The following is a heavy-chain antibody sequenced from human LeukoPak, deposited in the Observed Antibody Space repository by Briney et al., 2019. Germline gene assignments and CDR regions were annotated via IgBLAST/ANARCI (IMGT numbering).Heavy chain of an antibody. V-gene: IGHV3-23*01. CDR1: GFTFSSYA. CDR3: AKDPGRDGYNYAFDI. J-gene: IGHJ3*02. CDR2: ISGSGDST. Sequence: GGSLRLSCAASGFTFSSYAMSWVRQAPGKGLEWVSAISGSGDSTYYADSVKGRFTISRDNSKNTLYLQMNSLRAEDTAVYYCAKDPGRDGYNYAFDIWGQGTMVTVSS. D-gene: IGHD5-24*01.